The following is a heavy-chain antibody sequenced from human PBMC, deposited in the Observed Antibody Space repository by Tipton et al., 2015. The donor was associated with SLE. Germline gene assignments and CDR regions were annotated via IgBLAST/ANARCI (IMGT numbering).Heavy chain of an antibody. D-gene: IGHD6-19*01. CDR1: GFSINTGYY. CDR2: MYHSGNT. V-gene: IGHV4-38-2*02. Sequence: TLSLTCTVSGFSINTGYYWGWIRQPPGKGLEWIGSMYHSGNTYYNPSFKSRVILSVDTSRNQLSMRLTSVTAADTGVYYCARHEVSGIGYFQHWGQGTLVTVSS. J-gene: IGHJ1*01. CDR3: ARHEVSGIGYFQH.